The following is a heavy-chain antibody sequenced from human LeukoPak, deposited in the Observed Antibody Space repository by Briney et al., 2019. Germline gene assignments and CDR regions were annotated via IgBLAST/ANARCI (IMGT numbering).Heavy chain of an antibody. CDR1: GFTFSSYS. CDR3: ARVTSIPRVVPVATRRYYYYYGMDV. J-gene: IGHJ6*04. D-gene: IGHD2-2*01. CDR2: ISSSSSYT. V-gene: IGHV3-21*01. Sequence: GGSLRLSCAASGFTFSSYSMNWVRQAPGKGLEWVSSISSSSSYTYYADSVKGRFTISRDNAKNSLYLQMNSLRAEDTAAYYCARVTSIPRVVPVATRRYYYYYGMDVWGKGTTVTVSS.